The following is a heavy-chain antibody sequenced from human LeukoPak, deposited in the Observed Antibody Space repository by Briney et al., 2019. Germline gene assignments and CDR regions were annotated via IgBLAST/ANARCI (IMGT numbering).Heavy chain of an antibody. J-gene: IGHJ6*03. V-gene: IGHV3-53*01. CDR2: IYSGGRK. Sequence: GGSLRLSCAASGFTLSINYMIWVRQSPGKGLEWVSLIYSGGRKYYVDSVKGRFTISRDISKNTLYLQMNSLRAEDTAVYYCARVLSGRGSLYSYYYYMDVWGKGTTVTISS. D-gene: IGHD3-10*01. CDR3: ARVLSGRGSLYSYYYYMDV. CDR1: GFTLSINY.